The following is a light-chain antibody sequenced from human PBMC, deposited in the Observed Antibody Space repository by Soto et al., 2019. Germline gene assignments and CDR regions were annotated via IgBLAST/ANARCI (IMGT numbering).Light chain of an antibody. CDR2: DVS. J-gene: IGLJ3*02. CDR1: SSDVGGYNY. Sequence: QSALTQPASVSGSPGQSITISCTGTSSDVGGYNYVSWYQQHPDKAPKLMIYDVSHRPSGVSNRFSGSKSGNTASLTISGLQAEDEADYYCSSYTSSSTWVFGGGTQLTVL. CDR3: SSYTSSSTWV. V-gene: IGLV2-14*01.